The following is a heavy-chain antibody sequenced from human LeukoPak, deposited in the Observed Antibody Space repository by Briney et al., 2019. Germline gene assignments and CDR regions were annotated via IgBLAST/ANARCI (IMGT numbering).Heavy chain of an antibody. V-gene: IGHV4-39*01. J-gene: IGHJ5*02. CDR2: IYSSGST. CDR1: GGTISRTSYY. D-gene: IGHD3-10*01. Sequence: PSETLSLTCTAAGGTISRTSYYWGWIRQSPGKGLEWIGSIYSSGSTHYNPSLKSRVNISVDTSKNQFSLKLASVAATDTAVYYGGGRGVPWGEGTLVTVSS. CDR3: GGRGVP.